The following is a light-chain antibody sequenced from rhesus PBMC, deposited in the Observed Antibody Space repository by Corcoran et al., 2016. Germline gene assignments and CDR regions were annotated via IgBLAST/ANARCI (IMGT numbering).Light chain of an antibody. V-gene: IGKV1-25*01. CDR3: QHYYRTPYS. CDR2: EAS. Sequence: DIQMTQSPSSLSASVGDRVTITCRASQGITNDLAWYQQKQGETPKLLIYEASSLQSGIPSRFSGSGSGTDFTLTISSLKSDDFATYYCQHYYRTPYSFGQGTKVEIK. CDR1: QGITND. J-gene: IGKJ2*01.